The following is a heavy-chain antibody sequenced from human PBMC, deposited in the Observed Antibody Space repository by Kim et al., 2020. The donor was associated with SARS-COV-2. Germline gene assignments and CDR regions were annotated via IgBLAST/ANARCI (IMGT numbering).Heavy chain of an antibody. V-gene: IGHV4-39*01. CDR3: AGTPPPNIVGANFDY. Sequence: SETLSLTCTVSGGSISSSSYYWGWIRQPPGKGLEWIGSIYYSGSTYYNPSLKSRVTISVDTSKNQFSLKLSSVTAADTAVYYCAGTPPPNIVGANFDYWGQGTLVTVSS. CDR1: GGSISSSSYY. D-gene: IGHD1-26*01. CDR2: IYYSGST. J-gene: IGHJ4*02.